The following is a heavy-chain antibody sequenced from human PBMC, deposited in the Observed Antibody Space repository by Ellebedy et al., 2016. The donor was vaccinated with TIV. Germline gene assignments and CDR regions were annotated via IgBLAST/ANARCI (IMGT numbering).Heavy chain of an antibody. Sequence: AASVKVSCKAFGDTFNSHGISWPRQAPGQGLEWMGNIIVMSGIKNYAQKFLGRVVITTDQSTNTAYLDLSSLTTEDTAVYHCARVQVAAVGTFFRFYGLDVWGQGTPVTVSS. D-gene: IGHD6-13*01. CDR3: ARVQVAAVGTFFRFYGLDV. J-gene: IGHJ6*02. CDR1: GDTFNSHG. V-gene: IGHV1-69*04. CDR2: IIVMSGIK.